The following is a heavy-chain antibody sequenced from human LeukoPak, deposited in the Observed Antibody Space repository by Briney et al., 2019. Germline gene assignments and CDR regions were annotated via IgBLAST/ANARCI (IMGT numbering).Heavy chain of an antibody. V-gene: IGHV3-21*04. CDR1: GFTFSSYN. D-gene: IGHD6-13*01. J-gene: IGHJ4*02. CDR2: INGNSDHI. CDR3: ARSVYRSNWYAWDY. Sequence: GGSLRLSCAASGFTFSSYNMNWVRQTPGGGLEWVSSINGNSDHIYYADSLKDRFTVSRDNAKNSLYLQMNSLRAEDTAVYYCARSVYRSNWYAWDYWGQGTLVTVSS.